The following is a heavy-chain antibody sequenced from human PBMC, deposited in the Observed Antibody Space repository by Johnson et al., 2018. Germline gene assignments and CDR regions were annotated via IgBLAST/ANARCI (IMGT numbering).Heavy chain of an antibody. CDR1: GDSITNYY. J-gene: IGHJ6*02. V-gene: IGHV4-59*12. CDR2: VHYSGIS. Sequence: QEQLQESGPGLVKPSEPLSLTCNVSGDSITNYYWTWIRQPPGKGLQWIGYVHYSGISNYNPSLKSRVTISVDTSKNQFSLQLNSVTAADTAVYFCARIRTASYYYYGMDVWGQGTTVTVS. D-gene: IGHD5-18*01. CDR3: ARIRTASYYYYGMDV.